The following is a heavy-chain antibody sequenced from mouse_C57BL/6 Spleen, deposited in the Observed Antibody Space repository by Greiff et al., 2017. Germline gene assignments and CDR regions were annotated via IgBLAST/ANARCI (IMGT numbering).Heavy chain of an antibody. CDR2: IYPGSGNT. D-gene: IGHD2-3*01. V-gene: IGHV1-84*01. CDR1: GYTFTDYY. J-gene: IGHJ4*01. CDR3: ARGGDDGYPLAMDY. Sequence: QVQLKESGPELVKPGASVKISCKASGYTFTDYYINWVKQRHGKGLEWIGWIYPGSGNTKYNEKFKGKATLTVDTSSSTAYMQLSSLTSEDSAVYYCARGGDDGYPLAMDYWGQGTSVTVSS.